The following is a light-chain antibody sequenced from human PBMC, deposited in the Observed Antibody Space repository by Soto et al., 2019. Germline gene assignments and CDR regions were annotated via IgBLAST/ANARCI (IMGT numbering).Light chain of an antibody. CDR3: CSYEGSSNWL. V-gene: IGLV2-11*01. J-gene: IGLJ3*02. CDR1: TTNVATYNY. Sequence: QSALTQPLSVSGSPGQSVTISCTGTTTNVATYNYVSWYQHHPGKAPKLILYNVSERPSGVSDRFSGSKSGNAASLTISGLQADYEADYYCCSYEGSSNWLFGGGTKLTVL. CDR2: NVS.